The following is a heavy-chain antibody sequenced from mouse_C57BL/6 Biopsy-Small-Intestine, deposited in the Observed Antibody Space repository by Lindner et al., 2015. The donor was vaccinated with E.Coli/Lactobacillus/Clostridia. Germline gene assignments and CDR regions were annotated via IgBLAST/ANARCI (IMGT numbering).Heavy chain of an antibody. CDR1: GYTFTSFY. CDR2: INPSGGGT. D-gene: IGHD1-1*01. CDR3: ARDRTGYCSTTNCHRDFDN. J-gene: IGHJ4*01. V-gene: IGHV1-53*01. Sequence: SVKVSCKASGYTFTSFYMHWVRQAPGQGLEWMGIINPSGGGTSYAQKFQGRVAMTRDSSTSTIYMELSGLRSEDTALYYCARDRTGYCSTTNCHRDFDNWGQGTLVTVSS.